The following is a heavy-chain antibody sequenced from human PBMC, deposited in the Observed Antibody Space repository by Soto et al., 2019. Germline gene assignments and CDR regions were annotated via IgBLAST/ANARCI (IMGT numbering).Heavy chain of an antibody. CDR1: GASISGFY. V-gene: IGHV4-4*07. J-gene: IGHJ5*02. Sequence: PSETLSLTCTVSGASISGFYWSWIRKSAGKGLEWIGRIYATGTTDYNPSLKSRVMMSVDTSKKQFSLKLRSVTAADTAVYYCVRDGTKALRDWFDPWGQGISVTVSS. D-gene: IGHD1-1*01. CDR2: IYATGTT. CDR3: VRDGTKALRDWFDP.